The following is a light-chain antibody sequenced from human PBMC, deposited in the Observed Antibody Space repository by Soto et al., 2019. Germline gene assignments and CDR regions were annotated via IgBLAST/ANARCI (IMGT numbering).Light chain of an antibody. CDR2: GAS. J-gene: IGKJ5*01. CDR3: QQYVNSPIT. Sequence: EIGMTQSPATLSVSPWERATLSCRASRSVKTNLAWYQQNPGQGPRLLIFGASIRATGVPDRFSASGSGTDFTLTISSLEPEDFAVYYCQQYVNSPITLGQGTRLEIK. CDR1: RSVKTN. V-gene: IGKV3D-15*02.